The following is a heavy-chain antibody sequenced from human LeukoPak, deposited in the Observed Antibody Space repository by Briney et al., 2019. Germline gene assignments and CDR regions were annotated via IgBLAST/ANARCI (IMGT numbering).Heavy chain of an antibody. CDR3: ARFRCSSTSCYYYYGMDV. Sequence: ASVKVSCKASGYTFTSCDINWVRQATGQGLEWMGWMNPNSGSTGYAQKFQGRVTMTRNTSISTAYMELSSLRSEDTAVYYCARFRCSSTSCYYYYGMDVWGQGTTVTVSS. CDR1: GYTFTSCD. J-gene: IGHJ6*02. V-gene: IGHV1-8*01. D-gene: IGHD2-2*01. CDR2: MNPNSGST.